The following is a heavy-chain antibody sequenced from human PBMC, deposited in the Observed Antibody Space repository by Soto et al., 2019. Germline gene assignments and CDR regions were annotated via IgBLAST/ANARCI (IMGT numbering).Heavy chain of an antibody. CDR3: AKATATGGGAFEI. D-gene: IGHD2-8*02. V-gene: IGHV3-23*01. CDR2: ILVSGST. J-gene: IGHJ3*02. CDR1: GFTFTSFA. Sequence: GGSLRLSCAASGFTFTSFAVSWVRQAPGKGLEWVSTILVSGSTHYEDSVKGRFTISRDTSRNTVYLQMNSLTAGDTAVYYCAKATATGGGAFEIYGQGTMVTVSS.